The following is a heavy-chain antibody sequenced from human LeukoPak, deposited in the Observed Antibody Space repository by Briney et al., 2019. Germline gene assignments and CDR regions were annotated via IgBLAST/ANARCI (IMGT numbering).Heavy chain of an antibody. V-gene: IGHV4-34*01. CDR2: INHSGST. J-gene: IGHJ6*02. CDR1: GGSFSGYY. CDR3: ASSTSYYDILTDYDYYYGMDV. Sequence: KSSETLSLTCAVYGGSFSGYYWSWIRQPPGKGLEWIGEINHSGSTNYNPSLKSRVTISVDTSKNQFSLRLSSVTAADTAVYYCASSTSYYDILTDYDYYYGMDVWGQGTTVTVSS. D-gene: IGHD3-9*01.